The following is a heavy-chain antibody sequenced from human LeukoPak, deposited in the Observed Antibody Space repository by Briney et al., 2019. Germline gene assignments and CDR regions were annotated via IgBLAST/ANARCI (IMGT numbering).Heavy chain of an antibody. CDR3: ARDLGYYDSSGYYRGAEYFQH. V-gene: IGHV3-23*01. CDR1: GFTFSTYG. D-gene: IGHD3-22*01. CDR2: IPSGGGT. Sequence: GGSLRLSCAASGFTFSTYGMSWVRQAPGKGLQWVSTIPSGGGTYYADSVKGRFTISRDNSKNTLYLQMNSLRAEDTAVYYCARDLGYYDSSGYYRGAEYFQHWGQGTLVTVSS. J-gene: IGHJ1*01.